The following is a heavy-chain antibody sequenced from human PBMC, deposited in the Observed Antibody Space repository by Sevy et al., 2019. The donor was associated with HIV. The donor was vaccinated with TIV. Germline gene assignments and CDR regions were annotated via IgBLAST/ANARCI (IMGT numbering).Heavy chain of an antibody. V-gene: IGHV3-23*01. CDR2: ISGSGDNT. CDR3: AKGMGYCTTTTCYRPYNY. CDR1: GFTFSSYA. J-gene: IGHJ4*02. Sequence: GGSLRLSCAASGFTFSSYAMNWVRQAPGKGLEWVSAISGSGDNTYYADSVKGRFTISRDSSKNTVYLQMNSLRDEDMAVDYCAKGMGYCTTTTCYRPYNYWGQGTLVTVSS. D-gene: IGHD2-2*01.